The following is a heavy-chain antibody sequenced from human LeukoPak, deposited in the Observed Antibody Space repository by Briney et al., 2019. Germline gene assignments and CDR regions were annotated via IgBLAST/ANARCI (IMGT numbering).Heavy chain of an antibody. CDR3: ARDLRWLQTFDH. Sequence: GRSLRLSCAASGFSFSDYAIHWVRQAAGKGLEWVAIISFDGSNKIYADSVKGRFTISRDNSRNTLYLQMNSLTAEDTAVYFCARDLRWLQTFDHWGQGTLVIVSS. D-gene: IGHD5-24*01. CDR1: GFSFSDYA. CDR2: ISFDGSNK. J-gene: IGHJ4*02. V-gene: IGHV3-30-3*01.